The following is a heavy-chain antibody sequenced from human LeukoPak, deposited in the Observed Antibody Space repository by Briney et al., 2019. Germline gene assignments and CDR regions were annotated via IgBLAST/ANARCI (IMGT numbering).Heavy chain of an antibody. D-gene: IGHD6-19*01. Sequence: PGGSLSFSCAASGFTVSTNYMNWVRQAPGKGLEWVSVIYSGGNTYYADSVKGRFTISRDNSKNTLFLQMNSLRAEDTAVYYCARGLAVPDSAYDDYGGQGTLVTVSS. CDR1: GFTVSTNY. CDR2: IYSGGNT. V-gene: IGHV3-53*01. CDR3: ARGLAVPDSAYDDY. J-gene: IGHJ4*02.